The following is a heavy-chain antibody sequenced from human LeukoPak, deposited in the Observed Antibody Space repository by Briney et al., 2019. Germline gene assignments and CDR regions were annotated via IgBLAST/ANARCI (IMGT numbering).Heavy chain of an antibody. Sequence: GGSLRLSCAASGFTVSTNYMSWVRQAPGKGLEWVSVIYSGGSTYYADAVKGRFTITRDNSKNTLSLQMNSLRAEDKAVYYCAREEHSGTYYYSAFDIWGQGTLVTVSS. CDR3: AREEHSGTYYYSAFDI. CDR1: GFTVSTNY. D-gene: IGHD1-26*01. CDR2: IYSGGST. J-gene: IGHJ3*02. V-gene: IGHV3-53*01.